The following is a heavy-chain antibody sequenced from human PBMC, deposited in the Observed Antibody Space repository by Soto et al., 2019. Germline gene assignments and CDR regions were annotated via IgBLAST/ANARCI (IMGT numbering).Heavy chain of an antibody. D-gene: IGHD6-19*01. CDR1: GFTFSSYG. J-gene: IGHJ4*02. CDR3: AKDQQWQSYYFDD. Sequence: HPGGSLRLSCAASGFTFSSYGMHWVRQAPGKGLEWVAVISYDGSNKYYADSVKGRFTISRDNSKNTLYLQMNSLRAEDTAVYYCAKDQQWQSYYFDDWGQGTLVTVSS. V-gene: IGHV3-30*18. CDR2: ISYDGSNK.